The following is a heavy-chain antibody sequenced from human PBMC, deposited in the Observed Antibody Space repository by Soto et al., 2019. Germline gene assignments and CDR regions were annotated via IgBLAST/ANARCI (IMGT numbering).Heavy chain of an antibody. V-gene: IGHV4-59*01. J-gene: IGHJ4*02. CDR2: IYYSGST. Sequence: SETLSLTCTVSGGSISSYYWSWIRQPPGKGLEWIGYIYYSGSTNYNPSLKSRVTISVDTSKNQFSLKLSSVTAADTAVYYCARNHYGDFDYWGQGTLVTVSS. CDR1: GGSISSYY. D-gene: IGHD4-17*01. CDR3: ARNHYGDFDY.